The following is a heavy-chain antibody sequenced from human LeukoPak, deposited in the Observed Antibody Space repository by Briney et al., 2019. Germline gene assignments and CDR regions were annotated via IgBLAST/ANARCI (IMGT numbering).Heavy chain of an antibody. J-gene: IGHJ6*02. CDR1: GGSISSGGYY. V-gene: IGHV4-31*03. CDR3: ARASRLEWLYV. CDR2: IYYSGST. Sequence: PSETLSLTCTVSGGSISSGGYYWSWIRQHPGKGLEWIGYIYYSGSTYYNPSLKSRVTISVNTSKNQFSLKLSSVTAADTAVYYCARASRLEWLYVWGQGTTVTVSS. D-gene: IGHD3-3*01.